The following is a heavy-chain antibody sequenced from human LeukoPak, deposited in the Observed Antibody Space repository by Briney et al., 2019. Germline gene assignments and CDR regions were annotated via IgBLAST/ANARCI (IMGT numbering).Heavy chain of an antibody. D-gene: IGHD2-15*01. CDR3: ARDRVGYCSGGSCYGPQPYDY. CDR1: GYTFTSYG. V-gene: IGHV1-18*01. Sequence: ASVKVSCKASGYTFTSYGISWVRQAPGQGLEWMGWISAYNGNTNYAQKLQGRVTMTTDTSTSTAYTELRSLRAYDTAVHYCARDRVGYCSGGSCYGPQPYDYWGEGTLVTVSS. J-gene: IGHJ4*02. CDR2: ISAYNGNT.